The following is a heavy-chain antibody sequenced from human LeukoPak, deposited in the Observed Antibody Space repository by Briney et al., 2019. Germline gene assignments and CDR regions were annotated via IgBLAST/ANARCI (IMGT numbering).Heavy chain of an antibody. D-gene: IGHD3-3*02. J-gene: IGHJ4*02. CDR1: GFTFSSYS. Sequence: EGSLRLSCAASGFTFSSYSMNWVRQAPGKGLEWVSSISSSSSYIYYADSVKGRFTISRDNAKNSLYLQMDSLRAEDTAVYYCASVLAALTDYWGQGTLVTVSS. CDR2: ISSSSSYI. CDR3: ASVLAALTDY. V-gene: IGHV3-21*01.